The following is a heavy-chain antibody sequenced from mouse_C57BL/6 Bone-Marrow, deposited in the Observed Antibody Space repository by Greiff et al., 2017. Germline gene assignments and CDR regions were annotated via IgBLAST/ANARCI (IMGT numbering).Heavy chain of an antibody. V-gene: IGHV5-12*01. D-gene: IGHD1-1*01. CDR3: ARLITTVVAPYYYAMDY. CDR1: GFTFSDYY. Sequence: EVHLVESGGGLVQPGGSLKLSCAASGFTFSDYYMYWVRQTPEKRLEWVAYISNGGGSTYYPDTVKGRFTISRDNAKNTLYLQMSRLKSEDTAMYYCARLITTVVAPYYYAMDYWGQGTSVTVSS. CDR2: ISNGGGST. J-gene: IGHJ4*01.